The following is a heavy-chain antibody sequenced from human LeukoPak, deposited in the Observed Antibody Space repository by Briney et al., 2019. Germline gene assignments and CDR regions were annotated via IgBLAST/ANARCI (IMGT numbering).Heavy chain of an antibody. D-gene: IGHD3-10*01. V-gene: IGHV3-48*01. CDR3: ARGGGGYYGMDV. CDR1: GFTFSSFS. CDR2: ISSSSSTI. J-gene: IGHJ6*02. Sequence: GGSLRLSCAASGFTFSSFSMNWVRQAPGKGLEWVSYISSSSSTIYYADSVKGRFTISRDNSKNTLYLQMNSLRAEDTAVYYCARGGGGYYGMDVWGQGTTVTVSS.